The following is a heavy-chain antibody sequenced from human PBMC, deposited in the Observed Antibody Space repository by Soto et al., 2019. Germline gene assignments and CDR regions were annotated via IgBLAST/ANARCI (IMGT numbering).Heavy chain of an antibody. CDR3: VREDGKVGTNSAFDY. D-gene: IGHD1-26*01. CDR1: GFTFVTYT. V-gene: IGHV3-21*01. Sequence: GGSLRLSCASSGFTFVTYTMNWVRQAPGKGLEWVSSINGRGNYIYYAESVKGRFTISRDNAKNSLYLQMDRLRAEDTALYYCVREDGKVGTNSAFDYWGLGALVTVSS. J-gene: IGHJ4*02. CDR2: INGRGNYI.